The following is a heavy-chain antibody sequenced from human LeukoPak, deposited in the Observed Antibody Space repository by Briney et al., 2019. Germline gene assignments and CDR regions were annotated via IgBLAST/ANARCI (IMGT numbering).Heavy chain of an antibody. V-gene: IGHV4-39*02. D-gene: IGHD3-3*01. Sequence: PSETLSLTCTVSGGSISSSSYYWGWIRQPPGKGLEWIGSIYYTGSTYYNPSLKSRVTISVDTSKNQFSLKLSSVTAADTAVYYCARDSITIFGVVKYNWFDPWGQGTLVTVSS. CDR2: IYYTGST. CDR1: GGSISSSSYY. J-gene: IGHJ5*02. CDR3: ARDSITIFGVVKYNWFDP.